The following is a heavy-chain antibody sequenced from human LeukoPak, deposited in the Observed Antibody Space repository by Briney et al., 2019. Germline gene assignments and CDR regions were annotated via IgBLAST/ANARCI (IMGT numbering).Heavy chain of an antibody. CDR1: GFTFSSYA. CDR3: ASNPYFTYYDFWSGYLYGMDV. D-gene: IGHD3-3*01. J-gene: IGHJ6*02. Sequence: PGGSLRLSCAASGFTFSSYAMHWVRQAPGKGPEWVAVISYDGSNKYYADSVKGRFTISRDNSKNTLYLQMNSLRAEDTAVYYCASNPYFTYYDFWSGYLYGMDVWGQGTTVTVSS. CDR2: ISYDGSNK. V-gene: IGHV3-30-3*01.